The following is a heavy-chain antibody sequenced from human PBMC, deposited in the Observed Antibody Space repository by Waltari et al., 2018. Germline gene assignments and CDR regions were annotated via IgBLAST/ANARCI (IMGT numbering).Heavy chain of an antibody. V-gene: IGHV1-69*01. D-gene: IGHD3-22*01. CDR2: IIPIFGTA. Sequence: QVQLVQSGAEVKKPGSSVKVSCKASGGTFSSYAISWVRQAPGQGLEWMGGIIPIFGTANYAQKFQGRVTITADESTSTAYMELSSLRSEDTAVYYCATSRYYDSSGYYRLHPFDYWGRGTLVTVSS. CDR1: GGTFSSYA. J-gene: IGHJ2*01. CDR3: ATSRYYDSSGYYRLHPFDY.